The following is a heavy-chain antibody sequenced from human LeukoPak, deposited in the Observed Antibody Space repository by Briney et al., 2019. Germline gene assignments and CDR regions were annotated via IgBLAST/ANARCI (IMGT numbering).Heavy chain of an antibody. CDR2: ISCSGDHT. Sequence: GGSLRLSCAASGFTFSSYAMTWVRQAPGRGLEWVSAISCSGDHTFYADSVQGRFTISRDNSKNTLYLQMNSLRAEDTAVYYCAKSDYGDYNYFDYWSQGTLVTVSS. CDR3: AKSDYGDYNYFDY. D-gene: IGHD4-17*01. J-gene: IGHJ4*02. V-gene: IGHV3-23*01. CDR1: GFTFSSYA.